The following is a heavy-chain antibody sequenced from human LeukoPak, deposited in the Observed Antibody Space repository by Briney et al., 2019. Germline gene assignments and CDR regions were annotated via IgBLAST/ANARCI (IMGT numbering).Heavy chain of an antibody. D-gene: IGHD3-22*01. Sequence: ETLSLTCSVSGASTTSYYWNWIRQAPGKGLEWIGYIYSDGTTSYSPSLRSRVTIPIDTSRNQFSLKLSSVTAADAAVYYCARDTRSYDTSGYYYFDYWGQGALVTVSS. CDR2: IYSDGTT. CDR1: GASTTSYY. V-gene: IGHV4-59*01. J-gene: IGHJ4*02. CDR3: ARDTRSYDTSGYYYFDY.